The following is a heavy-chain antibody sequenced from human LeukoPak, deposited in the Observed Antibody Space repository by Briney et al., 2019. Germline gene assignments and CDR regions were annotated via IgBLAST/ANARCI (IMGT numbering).Heavy chain of an antibody. V-gene: IGHV1-2*02. CDR1: GYTFTGYY. CDR2: INPNSGGT. Sequence: ASVKVSCKASGYTFTGYYMHWVRQAPGQGLEWMGWINPNSGGTNYAQKFQGRVTMTRDTSISTAYMELSRLRSDDTAVYYCARGRSYYDSSGYPAEYFQHWGQGTLVTVSS. CDR3: ARGRSYYDSSGYPAEYFQH. D-gene: IGHD3-22*01. J-gene: IGHJ1*01.